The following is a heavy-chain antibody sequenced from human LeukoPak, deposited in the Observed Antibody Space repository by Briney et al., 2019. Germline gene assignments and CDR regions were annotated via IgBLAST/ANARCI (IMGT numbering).Heavy chain of an antibody. CDR1: GGSISSSSYY. CDR3: ARHPTKWELRLSLDY. V-gene: IGHV4-39*01. J-gene: IGHJ4*02. CDR2: IYYSGST. D-gene: IGHD1-26*01. Sequence: SETLSLTCTVSGGSISSSSYYWGWIRQPPGKGLEWIGSIYYSGSTYYNPSLKSRVTISVDTSKNQFSLKLSSVTAADTAVYYCARHPTKWELRLSLDYWGQGILVTVSS.